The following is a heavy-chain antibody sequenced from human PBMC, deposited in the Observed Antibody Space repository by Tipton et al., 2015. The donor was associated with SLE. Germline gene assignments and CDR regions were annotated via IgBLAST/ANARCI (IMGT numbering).Heavy chain of an antibody. V-gene: IGHV4-4*08. CDR3: ARVSRFLEWLVEY. CDR1: GGSINSFY. CDR2: IYSSGNT. D-gene: IGHD3-3*01. J-gene: IGHJ4*02. Sequence: LRLSCNVSGGSINSFYWSWIRQAPGKGLEWIGDIYSSGNTNYNPSLKRRVTISVDTSTNQFSLKVRSVTAADTAVYYCARVSRFLEWLVEYWGQGKLVTVSS.